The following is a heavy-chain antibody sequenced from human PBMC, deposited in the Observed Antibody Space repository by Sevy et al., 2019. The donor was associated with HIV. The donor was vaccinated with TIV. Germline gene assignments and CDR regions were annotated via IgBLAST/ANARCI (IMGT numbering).Heavy chain of an antibody. J-gene: IGHJ6*02. CDR2: IYSGGST. Sequence: GGSLRLSCAASGFTVSSNYMSWVRQAPGKGLEWVSVIYSGGSTYYADSVKGRFIISRDNSKNTLYLQMNSLRAEDTAVYYCARVSAGYGSGLNYYYGMDVWGQGTTVTVSS. CDR1: GFTVSSNY. CDR3: ARVSAGYGSGLNYYYGMDV. D-gene: IGHD3-10*01. V-gene: IGHV3-53*01.